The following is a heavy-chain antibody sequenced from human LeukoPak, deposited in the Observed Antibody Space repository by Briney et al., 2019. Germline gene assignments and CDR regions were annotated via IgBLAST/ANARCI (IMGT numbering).Heavy chain of an antibody. CDR1: GGSISSGSYY. D-gene: IGHD1-26*01. CDR3: ARREDFNAADY. V-gene: IGHV4-61*02. CDR2: IYTSGST. J-gene: IGHJ4*02. Sequence: PSQTLSLTCTVSGGSISSGSYYWSWIRQPAGKGLEWIGRIYTSGSTNYTPSLKSRVTISVDTSKNQFSLKLSSVTAADTAVYYCARREDFNAADYWGQGTLVTVSS.